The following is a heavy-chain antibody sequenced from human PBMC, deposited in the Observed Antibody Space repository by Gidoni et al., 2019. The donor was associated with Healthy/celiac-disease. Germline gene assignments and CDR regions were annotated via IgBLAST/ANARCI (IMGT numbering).Heavy chain of an antibody. CDR3: APQRFRESHHFDY. V-gene: IGHV4-39*01. Sequence: QLQLQESGPGLVKPSETLSLTCTVSGGSISSSSYYWGWIRQPPGKGLEWIGSIYYSGSTYYNPSLKSRVTISVDTSKNQFSLKLSSVTAADTAVYYCAPQRFRESHHFDYWGQGTLVTVSS. J-gene: IGHJ4*02. CDR1: GGSISSSSYY. D-gene: IGHD3-16*01. CDR2: IYYSGST.